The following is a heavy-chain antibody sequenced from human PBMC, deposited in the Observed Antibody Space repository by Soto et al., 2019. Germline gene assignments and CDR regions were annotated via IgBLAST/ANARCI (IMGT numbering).Heavy chain of an antibody. CDR2: ISAYNGNT. CDR1: GYTFTSYG. J-gene: IGHJ5*02. Sequence: ASVKVSCKASGYTFTSYGISWVRQAPGQGFEWMGWISAYNGNTNYAQKLQGRVTMTTDTSTSTAYMELRSLRSDDTAVYYCARAARDYYGSGSSPFDPWGQGTLVTVSS. D-gene: IGHD3-10*01. V-gene: IGHV1-18*01. CDR3: ARAARDYYGSGSSPFDP.